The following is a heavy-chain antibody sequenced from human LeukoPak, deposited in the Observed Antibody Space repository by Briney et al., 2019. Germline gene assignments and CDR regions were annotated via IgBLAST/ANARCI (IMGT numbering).Heavy chain of an antibody. V-gene: IGHV3-30*03. J-gene: IGHJ5*02. CDR1: GFTFSSYG. CDR3: AGSEFDP. Sequence: GSLRLSCAAPGFTFSSYGMHWVRQAPGKGLEWVAVISYDGSNKYYADSVKGRFTISRDNSKNTLYLQMNSLRAEDTAVYYCAGSEFDPWGQGTLVTVSS. D-gene: IGHD3-10*01. CDR2: ISYDGSNK.